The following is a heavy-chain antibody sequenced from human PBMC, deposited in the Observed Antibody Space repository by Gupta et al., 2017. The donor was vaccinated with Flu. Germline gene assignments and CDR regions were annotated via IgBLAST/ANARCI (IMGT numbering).Heavy chain of an antibody. CDR3: ARADIKKGWFDP. D-gene: IGHD2-15*01. Sequence: CTISAVPIGSNYWSWIRQPAGKGLEWIGRIYTSETTNYNPSLKSRVTMSVDTSKNQFSLKLSSVTAADTAVYYCARADIKKGWFDPWGQGTLVTVSS. CDR2: IYTSETT. CDR1: AVPIGSNY. V-gene: IGHV4-4*07. J-gene: IGHJ5*02.